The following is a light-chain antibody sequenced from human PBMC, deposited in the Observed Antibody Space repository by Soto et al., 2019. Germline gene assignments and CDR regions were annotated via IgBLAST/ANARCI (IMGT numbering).Light chain of an antibody. CDR2: KAS. Sequence: DTQMTQSPSTLSASVGDRVTITCRASQTIGSLLAWYQQKAGRAPKLLIYKASTLESGVPPRFSGSRSGTEFTLTISSLQPDDFATYYCQHYNSYPPMYTFGQGTKLEI. J-gene: IGKJ2*01. CDR1: QTIGSL. V-gene: IGKV1-5*03. CDR3: QHYNSYPPMYT.